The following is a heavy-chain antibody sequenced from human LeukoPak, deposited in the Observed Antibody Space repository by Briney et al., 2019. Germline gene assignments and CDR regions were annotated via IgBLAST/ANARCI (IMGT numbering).Heavy chain of an antibody. CDR2: ISGSGGST. Sequence: GGSLRLSCAASGFTFSSYAMGWVRQAPGKGLEWVSAISGSGGSTYYADSVKGRFTISRDNSKNTLYLQMNSLRAEDTAVYYCAKGYCSSTSCYRVDYWGQGTLVTVSS. CDR3: AKGYCSSTSCYRVDY. J-gene: IGHJ4*02. D-gene: IGHD2-2*02. V-gene: IGHV3-23*01. CDR1: GFTFSSYA.